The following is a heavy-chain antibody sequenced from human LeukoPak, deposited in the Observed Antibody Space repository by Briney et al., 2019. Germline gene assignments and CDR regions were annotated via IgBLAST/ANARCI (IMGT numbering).Heavy chain of an antibody. D-gene: IGHD7-27*01. J-gene: IGHJ4*02. CDR3: GRGHWGLDY. CDR2: ISSSGSTI. V-gene: IGHV3-48*03. CDR1: GFTFSSYE. Sequence: QTGGSLRLSCAASGFTFSSYEMNWVRQAPGKGLEWVSYISSSGSTIYYADSVKGRFTISRDNAKSSLYLQMNSLRAEDTALYYCGRGHWGLDYWGQGALVTVSS.